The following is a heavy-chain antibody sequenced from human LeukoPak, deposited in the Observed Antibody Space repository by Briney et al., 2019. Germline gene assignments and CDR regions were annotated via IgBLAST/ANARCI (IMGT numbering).Heavy chain of an antibody. Sequence: ASVKVSCKTSGYSFTSYYIHWVRQAPGQGLEWMGWINPSSGGTEYAQKFQGRVTMTGDTSISTAYMELSRLRSDDTAVYYCARDRGSSWYVDYWGHGTLVTVSS. CDR3: ARDRGSSWYVDY. J-gene: IGHJ4*01. D-gene: IGHD6-13*01. CDR1: GYSFTSYY. CDR2: INPSSGGT. V-gene: IGHV1-2*02.